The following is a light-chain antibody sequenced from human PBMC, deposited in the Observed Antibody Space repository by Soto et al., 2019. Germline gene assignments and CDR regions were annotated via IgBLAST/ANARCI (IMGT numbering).Light chain of an antibody. J-gene: IGKJ4*01. V-gene: IGKV3-15*01. CDR2: GAS. CDR1: QIVRNN. Sequence: EIVMTQSPATLSVSPGERATLSCRASQIVRNNLAWYQQKPGQAPRLLIYGASTRATGVPARFSGSGSGTEFTLTISSLQSEDFAVYYCQRYNNWPPVTFGGGTKVDIK. CDR3: QRYNNWPPVT.